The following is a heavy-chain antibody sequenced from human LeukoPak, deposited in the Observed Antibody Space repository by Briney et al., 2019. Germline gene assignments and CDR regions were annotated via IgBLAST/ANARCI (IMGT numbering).Heavy chain of an antibody. D-gene: IGHD3-9*01. CDR2: IYYSGST. V-gene: IGHV4-59*01. Sequence: SETLSLTCTVSGVSISSYYWSWIRQPPGKGLEWIGYIYYSGSTNYNPSLKSRVTISVDTSKNQFSLKLSSVTAADTAVYYCANYDILTGYLTSWGQGTLVTVSS. CDR3: ANYDILTGYLTS. J-gene: IGHJ5*02. CDR1: GVSISSYY.